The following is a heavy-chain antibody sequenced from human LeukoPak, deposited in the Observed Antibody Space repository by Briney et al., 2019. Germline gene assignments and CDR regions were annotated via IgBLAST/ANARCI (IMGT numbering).Heavy chain of an antibody. CDR2: ISSSSSYI. D-gene: IGHD6-19*01. J-gene: IGHJ4*02. Sequence: PGRSLRLSCAVSGFTFSSYGMHWVRQAPGKGLEWVSSISSSSSYIYYADSVKGRFTISRDNAKNSLYLQMNSLRAEDTAVYYCARTRGYSSGVFDYWGQGTLVTVSS. CDR1: GFTFSSYG. V-gene: IGHV3-21*01. CDR3: ARTRGYSSGVFDY.